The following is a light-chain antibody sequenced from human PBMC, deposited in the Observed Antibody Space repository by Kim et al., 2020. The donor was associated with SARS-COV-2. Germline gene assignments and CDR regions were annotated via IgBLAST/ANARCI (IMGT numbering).Light chain of an antibody. CDR2: DNN. Sequence: GQKVPISCSGSSSNIGNKYVSWYQQLPGTAPKLLIYDNNKRPSGIPDRFSGSKSGTSATLGITGLQTGDEADYYCGTWDSSLSAVVFGGGTQLTVL. CDR3: GTWDSSLSAVV. J-gene: IGLJ2*01. V-gene: IGLV1-51*01. CDR1: SSNIGNKY.